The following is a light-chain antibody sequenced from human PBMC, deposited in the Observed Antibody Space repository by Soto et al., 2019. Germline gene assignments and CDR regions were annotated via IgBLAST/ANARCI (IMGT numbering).Light chain of an antibody. J-gene: IGKJ5*01. CDR1: QSISSY. CDR3: QQSYSTPLG. V-gene: IGKV1-39*01. CDR2: AAS. Sequence: DIQMTQSPSSLSASVGDRVTITCRASQSISSYLNWYQQKPGKAPKLLIYAASSLQSGAPSRFSGSGSGTDFTLTISSLQPEDFATYYCQQSYSTPLGFGQGTRLEIK.